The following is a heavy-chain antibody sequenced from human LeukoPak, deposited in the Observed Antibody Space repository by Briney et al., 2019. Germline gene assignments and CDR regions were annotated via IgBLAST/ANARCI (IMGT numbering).Heavy chain of an antibody. CDR2: INPNSGGT. CDR1: GYTFTGYY. Sequence: ASVKVSCKASGYTFTGYYMHWVRQAPGQGLEWMGWINPNSGGTNYAQKFQGRVTMTRNTSISTAYMELSSLRPEDTAVYYCARGSSFTGRWGQGTLVTVSS. J-gene: IGHJ4*02. CDR3: ARGSSFTGR. V-gene: IGHV1-2*02. D-gene: IGHD3-10*01.